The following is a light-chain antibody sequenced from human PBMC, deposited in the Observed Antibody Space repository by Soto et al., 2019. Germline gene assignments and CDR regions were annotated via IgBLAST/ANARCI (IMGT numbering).Light chain of an antibody. Sequence: EIVLTQSPGTLSLSPGESATLSCKASESIYINSFAWYYQKPGQPPRLLIYGASTRATGIPDRFSGSGSGTDFVLSIDRLEVEDSGIYYCQQYGASPFTFGPGATVDI. CDR1: ESIYINS. V-gene: IGKV3-20*01. CDR3: QQYGASPFT. J-gene: IGKJ3*01. CDR2: GAS.